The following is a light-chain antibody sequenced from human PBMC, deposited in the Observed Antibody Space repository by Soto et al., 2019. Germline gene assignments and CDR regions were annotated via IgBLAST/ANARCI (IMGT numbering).Light chain of an antibody. Sequence: EIVLTQSPGSLSLSPGERAALSCRASQNVRDDYLAWYQQKPGQAPRLLIYEASRRAADIPARFSGSGSGTDFILTISRLEPDDLAVYFCQQYGNSPFTFGQGTRLEIK. CDR1: QNVRDDY. V-gene: IGKV3-20*01. CDR3: QQYGNSPFT. CDR2: EAS. J-gene: IGKJ5*01.